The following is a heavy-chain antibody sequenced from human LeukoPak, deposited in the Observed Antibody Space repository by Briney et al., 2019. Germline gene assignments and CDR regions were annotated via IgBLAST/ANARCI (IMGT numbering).Heavy chain of an antibody. D-gene: IGHD1-26*01. J-gene: IGHJ4*02. CDR1: GGSFSGYY. V-gene: IGHV4-34*01. CDR2: INHSGST. Sequence: SETLSLTCAVYGGSFSGYYWSWIRQPPGKELEWIGEINHSGSTNYNPSLKSRVTISVDTSKNQFSLKLSSVTAADTAVYYCARDGWELLPFSWFDYWGQGTLVTVSS. CDR3: ARDGWELLPFSWFDY.